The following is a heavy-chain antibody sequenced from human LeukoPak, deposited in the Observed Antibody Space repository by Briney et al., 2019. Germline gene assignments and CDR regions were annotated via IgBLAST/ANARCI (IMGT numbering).Heavy chain of an antibody. CDR3: VRVSSDWEYFDQ. D-gene: IGHD6-19*01. CDR2: TNSDGRTT. CDR1: GFTFSNYW. J-gene: IGHJ4*02. V-gene: IGHV3-74*01. Sequence: PGGSLRLSCVASGFTFSNYWMHWVRQAPGKGLVWVSRTNSDGRTTTYADSVKGRFTIFRDNAKNTLYLQMNNLSAEDTSVYYCVRVSSDWEYFDQWGQGALATVSS.